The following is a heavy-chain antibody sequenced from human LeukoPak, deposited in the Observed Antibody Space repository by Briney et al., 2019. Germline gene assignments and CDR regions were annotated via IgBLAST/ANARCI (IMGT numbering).Heavy chain of an antibody. Sequence: ASVKVSSKASGYTFTNDYVHWGRQTPGQGLEWMGGIKLSGVSTNYAQTFRSTVTMTRDTSTSTVYMELSSLRSEDTAVYYCARDSTVTTFRGCVDPWGQGTLVTVSS. D-gene: IGHD4-17*01. J-gene: IGHJ5*02. CDR2: IKLSGVST. CDR3: ARDSTVTTFRGCVDP. V-gene: IGHV1-46*01. CDR1: GYTFTNDY.